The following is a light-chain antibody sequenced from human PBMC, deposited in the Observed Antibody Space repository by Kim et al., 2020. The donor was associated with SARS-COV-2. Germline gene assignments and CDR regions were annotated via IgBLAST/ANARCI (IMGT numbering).Light chain of an antibody. Sequence: PGKTARLTCGGNSIGSKSVDGYHQKPGQAPILVINYDSDRPSGIPERFSGSNSGNTATLTISRVEAGDEADYYCQVWDSSSDHRVVFGGGTQLTVL. CDR3: QVWDSSSDHRVV. V-gene: IGLV3-21*04. CDR1: SIGSKS. CDR2: YDS. J-gene: IGLJ2*01.